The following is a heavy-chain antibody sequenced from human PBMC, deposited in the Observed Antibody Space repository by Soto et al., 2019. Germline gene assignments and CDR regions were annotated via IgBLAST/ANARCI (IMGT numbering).Heavy chain of an antibody. J-gene: IGHJ4*02. CDR2: ISGSGGTT. CDR3: VKGSDCSSCSCFARMDS. CDR1: GFTFSSYA. D-gene: IGHD2-2*01. V-gene: IGHV3-23*01. Sequence: EVQLLESGVGLVQPGGSLRLSCAASGFTFSSYAMNWVRQAPGKGLEWVSIISGSGGTTYYTDSVKGRFTISRDISKKMLNLQTRSLRVYDRAVYDCVKGSDCSSCSCFARMDSWGQGTLVTVTS.